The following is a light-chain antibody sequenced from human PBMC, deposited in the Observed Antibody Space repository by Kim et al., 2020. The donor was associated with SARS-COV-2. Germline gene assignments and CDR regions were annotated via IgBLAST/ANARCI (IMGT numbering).Light chain of an antibody. V-gene: IGLV3-1*01. J-gene: IGLJ2*01. CDR1: KVGVRS. CDR3: QAWDSTTASVV. Sequence: QTACIPWSGTKVGVRSAFWYQQRPGQYPFLVIYKDSKRPSGIAERFSGSNSGNTATLTISGTQAMDEADYYCQAWDSTTASVVFGGGTKLTVL. CDR2: KDS.